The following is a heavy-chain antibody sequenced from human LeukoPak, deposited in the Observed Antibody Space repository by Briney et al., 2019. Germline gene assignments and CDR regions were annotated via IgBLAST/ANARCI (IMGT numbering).Heavy chain of an antibody. J-gene: IGHJ4*02. CDR2: ISGSGGST. CDR3: AKGTSSGWYEPYPFDY. CDR1: GXTFSSYA. D-gene: IGHD6-19*01. V-gene: IGHV3-23*01. Sequence: PGGSLRLSCAASGXTFSSYAMSWVRQAPGKGLEWVSAISGSGGSTYYADSVKGRFTISRDNSKNTLYLQMNSLRAEDTAVYYCAKGTSSGWYEPYPFDYWGQGTLVTVSS.